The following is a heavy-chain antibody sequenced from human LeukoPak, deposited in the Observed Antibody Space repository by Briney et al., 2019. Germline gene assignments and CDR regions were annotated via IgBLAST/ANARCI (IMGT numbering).Heavy chain of an antibody. Sequence: ASVKVSCKASGYTFTGYYMHWVRQAPGQGLEWMGWINPNSGGTNYAQKFQGRVTMTRDTSISTAYMELSSLRSEDTAVYYCASQDGAVVPAAISLGDYYYYYYMDVWGKGTTVTVSS. V-gene: IGHV1-2*02. CDR1: GYTFTGYY. CDR2: INPNSGGT. D-gene: IGHD2-2*02. CDR3: ASQDGAVVPAAISLGDYYYYYYMDV. J-gene: IGHJ6*03.